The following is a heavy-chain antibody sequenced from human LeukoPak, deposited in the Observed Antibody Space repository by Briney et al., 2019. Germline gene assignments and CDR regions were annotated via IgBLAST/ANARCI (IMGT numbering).Heavy chain of an antibody. CDR2: ISSSSSYI. D-gene: IGHD4-17*01. CDR3: ARVSTVIDAFDI. CDR1: GFTFSSYS. Sequence: GGSLRLSCAASGFTFSSYSMNWVRQAPGEGLEWVSSISSSSSYIYYADSVKGRFTISRDNAKNSLYLQMNSLRAEDTAVYYCARVSTVIDAFDIWGQGTMVTVSS. J-gene: IGHJ3*02. V-gene: IGHV3-21*01.